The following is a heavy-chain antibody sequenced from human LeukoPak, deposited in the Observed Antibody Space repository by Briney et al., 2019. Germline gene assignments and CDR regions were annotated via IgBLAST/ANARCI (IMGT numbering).Heavy chain of an antibody. D-gene: IGHD3-22*01. CDR3: ARISTDSSGYYFIDY. J-gene: IGHJ4*02. Sequence: PSETLSLTCTVSGGSISSGSYYWGWIRQPPGKGLEWIGSLYYTGSTYYNPSLKSRVTISEDTSRNQFSLKLSSVTAADTAVYYCARISTDSSGYYFIDYWGQGTLVTVSS. CDR2: LYYTGST. CDR1: GGSISSGSYY. V-gene: IGHV4-39*01.